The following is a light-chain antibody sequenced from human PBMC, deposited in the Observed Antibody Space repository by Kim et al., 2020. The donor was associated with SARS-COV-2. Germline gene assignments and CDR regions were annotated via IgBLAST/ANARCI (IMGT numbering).Light chain of an antibody. CDR2: EVS. CDR1: RRGVGSYDP. CDR3: FSYCDYSTPVI. J-gene: IGLJ2*01. Sequence: SNTHPRTRTRRGVGSYDPCLRFPPHPRKSPKVMISEVSKRPSGVSNRFSGSKSGNTASLTISGLQAEDEGDYYCFSYCDYSTPVIFGGGTKVTVL. V-gene: IGLV2-23*02.